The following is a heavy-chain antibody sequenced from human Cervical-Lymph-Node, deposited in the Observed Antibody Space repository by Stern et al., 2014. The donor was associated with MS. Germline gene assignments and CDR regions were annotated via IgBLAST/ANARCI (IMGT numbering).Heavy chain of an antibody. CDR3: GRVSYSSDWYAPYNGLDV. V-gene: IGHV4-59*01. Sequence: QVQLEESGPGLVKPSETLSLTCDVSGGSISRYYWSWIRLPPGKGLEWVGCIYYTGSTSSNPSPERCVTFSLDTSQTQFSFLLTSVTAADTAVYYCGRVSYSSDWYAPYNGLDVWGQGTTVTVSS. CDR2: IYYTGST. CDR1: GGSISRYY. D-gene: IGHD6-19*01. J-gene: IGHJ6*02.